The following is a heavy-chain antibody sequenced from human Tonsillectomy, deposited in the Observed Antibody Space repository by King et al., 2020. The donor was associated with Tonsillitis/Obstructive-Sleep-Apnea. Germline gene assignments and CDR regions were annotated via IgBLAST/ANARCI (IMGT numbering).Heavy chain of an antibody. V-gene: IGHV1-69*01. CDR3: ARGETNSGSDY. CDR2: IIPIFGAA. Sequence: VQLVQSGAEVKKPGSSVKVSCKASGGTFSSSAINWVRQAPGQGLEWMGGIIPIFGAANYAQRFQGRVTITADESASTAYMGLTSLKSADTAVYYCARGETNSGSDYWGQGTLVTVSS. D-gene: IGHD1-14*01. CDR1: GGTFSSSA. J-gene: IGHJ4*02.